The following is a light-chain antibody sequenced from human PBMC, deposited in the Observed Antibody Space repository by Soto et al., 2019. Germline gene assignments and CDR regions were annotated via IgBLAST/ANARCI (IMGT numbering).Light chain of an antibody. CDR1: SSNIGAGYD. CDR2: ADS. CDR3: QSYDSSLSPVV. J-gene: IGLJ2*01. Sequence: QSVLTQPPSVSGAPGQRVTISCTGSSSNIGAGYDVHWYQQLPGTAPKLLIYADSNRPSGVPDRFPGSKSGTSASLAITGLQAEDEADYYCQSYDSSLSPVVFGGGTKLTVL. V-gene: IGLV1-40*01.